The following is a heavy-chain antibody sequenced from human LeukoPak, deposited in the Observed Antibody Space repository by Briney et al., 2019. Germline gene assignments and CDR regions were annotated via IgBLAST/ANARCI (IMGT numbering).Heavy chain of an antibody. CDR1: GFTVSSNY. J-gene: IGHJ4*02. CDR3: AGHYDFWGILFDY. Sequence: GGSLRLSCAASGFTVSSNYMSWVRQAPGKGLEWVSVIYSGGSIYYADSVKGRFTISRDNSKNTLYLQMNSLRAEDTAVYYCAGHYDFWGILFDYWGQGTLVTVSS. CDR2: IYSGGSI. V-gene: IGHV3-66*02. D-gene: IGHD3-3*01.